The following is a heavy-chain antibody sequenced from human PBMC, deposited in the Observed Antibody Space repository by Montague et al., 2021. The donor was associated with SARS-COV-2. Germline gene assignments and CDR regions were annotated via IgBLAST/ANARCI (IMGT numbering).Heavy chain of an antibody. D-gene: IGHD4-17*01. CDR2: LYTRETT. Sequence: TLSLTCTVSGASISSGSYYWSWVRQPAGKGLQWIGRLYTRETTNYNSALESRVTISVDTSKNQFYLKLRSVTAADTAVYYCVRWGDYGDGDFWGQGTLVTVSS. CDR1: GASISSGSYY. CDR3: VRWGDYGDGDF. J-gene: IGHJ4*02. V-gene: IGHV4-61*02.